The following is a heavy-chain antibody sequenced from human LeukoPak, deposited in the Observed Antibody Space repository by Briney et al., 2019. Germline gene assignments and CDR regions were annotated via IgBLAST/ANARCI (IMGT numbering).Heavy chain of an antibody. CDR1: AYSISSAYY. CDR3: AREGDPGSGYNYGNWLDP. D-gene: IGHD5-12*01. V-gene: IGHV4-61*01. J-gene: IGHJ5*02. Sequence: SETLSLTCTVSAYSISSAYYWSWIRQPPGKGLEWIGYGYYRGSTNYNPSLKSRVTISVDTSKNQFSLKLNSVTTADTAVYYCAREGDPGSGYNYGNWLDPWGQGTLVTVSS. CDR2: GYYRGST.